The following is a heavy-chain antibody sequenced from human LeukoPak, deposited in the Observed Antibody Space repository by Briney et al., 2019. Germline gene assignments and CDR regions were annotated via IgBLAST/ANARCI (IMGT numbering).Heavy chain of an antibody. D-gene: IGHD4-17*01. CDR3: ARTVTNHGNFDY. V-gene: IGHV3-33*01. CDR2: IWYDGSNK. J-gene: IGHJ4*02. Sequence: GGSLRLSCAASGFXFSSYGMHWVRQVPGKGLEGVAVIWYDGSNKYYADSVKGRFTISRDNYKNTLYLQMNSLRAEDTGVYYCARTVTNHGNFDYWGQGTLVTVSS. CDR1: GFXFSSYG.